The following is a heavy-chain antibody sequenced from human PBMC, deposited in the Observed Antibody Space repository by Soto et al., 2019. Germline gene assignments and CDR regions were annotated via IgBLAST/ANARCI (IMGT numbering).Heavy chain of an antibody. CDR1: GFTFSSYG. V-gene: IGHV3-30*18. D-gene: IGHD6-13*01. CDR2: ISYDGSNK. Sequence: GGSLRLSCAASGFTFSSYGMHWVRQAPGKGLEWVAVISYDGSNKYYADSVKGRFTISRDNSKNTLYLQMNSLRAEDTAGYYCAKVGKQLAGNYYYYYYMDVWGKGTTATVSS. CDR3: AKVGKQLAGNYYYYYYMDV. J-gene: IGHJ6*03.